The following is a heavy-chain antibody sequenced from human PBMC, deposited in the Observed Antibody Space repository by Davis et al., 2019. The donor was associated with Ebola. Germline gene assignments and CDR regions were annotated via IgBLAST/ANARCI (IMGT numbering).Heavy chain of an antibody. J-gene: IGHJ5*02. CDR2: IDYRGYT. CDR3: ASLPVPPWFDP. D-gene: IGHD3-10*01. CDR1: GGAVSSNYHY. Sequence: SETLSLTCSVSGGAVSSNYHYWSWIRQPPGKGLEWIGYIDYRGYTNYNPSLKSRVTLSVDISKSQFSLKLTSVTAADTAVYFCASLPVPPWFDPWGQGTPVTVSS. V-gene: IGHV4-61*01.